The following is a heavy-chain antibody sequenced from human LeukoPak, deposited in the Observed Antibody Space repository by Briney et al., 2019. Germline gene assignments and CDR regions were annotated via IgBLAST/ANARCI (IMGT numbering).Heavy chain of an antibody. V-gene: IGHV3-23*01. CDR1: GFTFSSYA. CDR2: ISGSGGST. Sequence: GGSLRLSCAASGFTFSSYAMSWVRQAPGKGLEWVSAISGSGGSTYYADSVKGRFTISRGNSKNTLYLQMNSLRAEDTAVYYCAKDHRVVPAAKLYWGQGTLVTVSS. D-gene: IGHD2-2*01. CDR3: AKDHRVVPAAKLY. J-gene: IGHJ4*02.